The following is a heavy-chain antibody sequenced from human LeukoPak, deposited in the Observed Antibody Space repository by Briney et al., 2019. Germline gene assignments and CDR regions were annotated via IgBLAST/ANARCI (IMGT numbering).Heavy chain of an antibody. J-gene: IGHJ4*02. CDR2: IKHDGSED. Sequence: GGSLRLSCAASGFTFSSYWMTWVRQAPGKGLEWVDTIKHDGSEDYYVDSVKGRFTISRDNAKSSMWLQMSSLRSEDTAVYYCGRDQTPFYWGQGSLVTVSS. D-gene: IGHD2-15*01. CDR3: GRDQTPFY. CDR1: GFTFSSYW. V-gene: IGHV3-7*01.